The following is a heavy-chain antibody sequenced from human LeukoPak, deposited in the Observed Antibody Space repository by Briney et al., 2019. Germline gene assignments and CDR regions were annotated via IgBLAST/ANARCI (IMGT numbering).Heavy chain of an antibody. Sequence: SETLSLTCTVSGGYISSSSNYWGWVRQPPGKGLEWIWSIYYSGSTYYNPSLKSRVTISVDTSKNQFSLKLSSVAAADTAVYYCARVYCSGDNCYSFDYWGQGTLVTVSS. V-gene: IGHV4-39*01. D-gene: IGHD2-15*01. J-gene: IGHJ4*02. CDR2: IYYSGST. CDR1: GGYISSSSNY. CDR3: ARVYCSGDNCYSFDY.